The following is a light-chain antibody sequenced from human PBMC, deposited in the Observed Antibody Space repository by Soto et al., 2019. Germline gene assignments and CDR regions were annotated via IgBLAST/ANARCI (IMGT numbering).Light chain of an antibody. V-gene: IGKV3-20*01. CDR1: QSVSNNY. Sequence: IVLTQSPGTLSVSPGERATLSCRASQSVSNNYLALYQQTPGQAPRLLIYGASNAAAGIPDMFSASCSGAVFTLTISRMEPEYFAVYCCQHYGCPGTFGQGTKVDIK. CDR2: GAS. J-gene: IGKJ1*01. CDR3: QHYGCPGT.